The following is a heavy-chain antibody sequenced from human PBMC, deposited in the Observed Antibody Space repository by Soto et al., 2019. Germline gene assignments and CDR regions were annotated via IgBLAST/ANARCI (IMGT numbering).Heavy chain of an antibody. J-gene: IGHJ4*02. Sequence: GSLRLSCATSGFNFGYFWLNWIRQAPGRGLEWVSFIFNYDDSQYYADSVKGRFAISRDNAKNSVYLQMNSLRAEDTAVYYCARGRGAAADYFDFWGQGTLVTVSS. CDR1: GFNFGYFW. D-gene: IGHD6-13*01. CDR3: ARGRGAAADYFDF. CDR2: IFNYDDSQ. V-gene: IGHV3-11*01.